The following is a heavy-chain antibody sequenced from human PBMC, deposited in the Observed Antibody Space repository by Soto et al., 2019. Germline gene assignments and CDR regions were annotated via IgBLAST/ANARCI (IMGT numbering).Heavy chain of an antibody. CDR3: ARRGGTSMEV. V-gene: IGHV4-34*01. CDR1: GGSFSIYY. J-gene: IGHJ6*04. D-gene: IGHD1-26*01. Sequence: SDTLSPTYAVYGGSFSIYYWSWIRQPPGKGLEWIGEINHSGSTNYNPSLKSRLNISVETSKNQFSLKLSSVTAADKAVYYCARRGGTSMEVWGKGTTVS. CDR2: INHSGST.